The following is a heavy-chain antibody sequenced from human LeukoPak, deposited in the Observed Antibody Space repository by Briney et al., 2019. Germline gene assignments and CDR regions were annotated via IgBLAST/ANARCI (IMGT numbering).Heavy chain of an antibody. CDR1: GYSISSGYY. D-gene: IGHD2-2*01. CDR3: ARRILYCSSTSCYLWDY. V-gene: IGHV4-38-2*01. J-gene: IGHJ4*02. CDR2: IYHSGST. Sequence: SETLSLTCAVSGYSISSGYYWGWIRQPPGKGLEWIGSIYHSGSTYYNPSLKRRVTISVATSKTQFCLKLSSVSAADTAVYYCARRILYCSSTSCYLWDYWGQGTLVTVSS.